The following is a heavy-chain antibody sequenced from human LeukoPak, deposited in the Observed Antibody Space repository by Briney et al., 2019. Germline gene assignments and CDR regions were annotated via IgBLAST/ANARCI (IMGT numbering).Heavy chain of an antibody. CDR1: GYTFTGYY. J-gene: IGHJ4*02. V-gene: IGHV1-2*02. Sequence: ASVNDSCKASGYTFTGYYLHWVRKAPGQGLEWMGWINPNSGGTNYAQKFQGRVTMTRDTSISTAYMELSRLRSDDTAVYYCARVNYYDSSGYSDYWGQGTLVSVSS. CDR3: ARVNYYDSSGYSDY. D-gene: IGHD3-22*01. CDR2: INPNSGGT.